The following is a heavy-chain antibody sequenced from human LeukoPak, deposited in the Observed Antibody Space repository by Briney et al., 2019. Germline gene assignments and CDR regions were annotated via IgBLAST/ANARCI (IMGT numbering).Heavy chain of an antibody. D-gene: IGHD7-27*01. CDR2: IWYDGSNK. CDR1: GFTFSSYG. Sequence: PGGSLRLSCAASGFTFSSYGMHWVRQAPGKGLEWVAVIWYDGSNKYYADSVKGRFTISRDNSKNTLYLRMNSLRAEDTAVYYCARDDIWGSALGYWGQGTLVTVSS. V-gene: IGHV3-33*01. CDR3: ARDDIWGSALGY. J-gene: IGHJ4*02.